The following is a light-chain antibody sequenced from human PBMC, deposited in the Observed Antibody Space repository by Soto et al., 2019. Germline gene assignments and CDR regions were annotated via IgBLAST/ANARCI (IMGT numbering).Light chain of an antibody. CDR1: QSVSSS. Sequence: EIVMTQSPATLSVSPGERATLSCRASQSVSSSLAWYQQKPGQAPRLLIYGASTRATGIPARFSGSGSGTEFTLTISSLQSEDFAVYYCQQYLNWPPWTFGQGTKVEIK. CDR3: QQYLNWPPWT. CDR2: GAS. J-gene: IGKJ1*01. V-gene: IGKV3-15*01.